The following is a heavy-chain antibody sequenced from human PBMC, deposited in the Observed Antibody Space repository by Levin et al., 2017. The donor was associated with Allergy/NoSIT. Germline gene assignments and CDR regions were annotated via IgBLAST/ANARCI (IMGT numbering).Heavy chain of an antibody. CDR1: GYTFTSYY. D-gene: IGHD3-10*01. J-gene: IGHJ4*02. Sequence: APVKVSCKASGYTFTSYYMHWVRQAPGQGLEWMGIINPSGGSTSYAQKFQGRVTMTRDTSTSTVYMELSSLRSEDTAVYYCARDQHLLLWFGEIPGYFDYWGQGTLVTVSS. V-gene: IGHV1-46*01. CDR2: INPSGGST. CDR3: ARDQHLLLWFGEIPGYFDY.